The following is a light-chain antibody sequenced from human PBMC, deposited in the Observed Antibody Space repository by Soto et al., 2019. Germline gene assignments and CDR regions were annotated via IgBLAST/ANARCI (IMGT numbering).Light chain of an antibody. J-gene: IGKJ1*01. CDR2: KAS. CDR3: QQYNSQWT. CDR1: QSISSW. Sequence: DIQMTQSPSTLSASVGDRVTITCRASQSISSWLAWYKQKPGRAPKLLIYKASSLESGVPSRFSGSGSGTEFTLTISSLQPDDFATYYCQQYNSQWTFGQGTKLDIK. V-gene: IGKV1-5*03.